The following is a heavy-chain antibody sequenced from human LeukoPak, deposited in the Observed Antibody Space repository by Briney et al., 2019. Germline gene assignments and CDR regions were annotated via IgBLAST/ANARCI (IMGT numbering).Heavy chain of an antibody. V-gene: IGHV4-38-2*02. Sequence: SETLSLTCTVSGYSISSGYYWGWIRQPPGKGLEWIGSIYHSGSTYYNPSLKSRVTISVDTSKNQFSLKLSSVTAADTAVYYCARAGGVGVSGLLDYWGQGTLVTVSS. CDR1: GYSISSGYY. D-gene: IGHD2-21*01. CDR2: IYHSGST. CDR3: ARAGGVGVSGLLDY. J-gene: IGHJ4*02.